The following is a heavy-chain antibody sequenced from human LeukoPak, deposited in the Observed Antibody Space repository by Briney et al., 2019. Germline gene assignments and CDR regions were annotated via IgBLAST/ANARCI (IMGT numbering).Heavy chain of an antibody. Sequence: GGSLRLSCAASGFTFDDYGVSWVRQAPGKGLEWGSGINWNGGSTGYADSVKGRLTISRDKAKNSLYLQINSLRAEDTALYYCARDRPPAQVGSGSYVGYFDYWGQGTLVTVSS. CDR2: INWNGGST. V-gene: IGHV3-20*04. CDR1: GFTFDDYG. CDR3: ARDRPPAQVGSGSYVGYFDY. D-gene: IGHD3-10*01. J-gene: IGHJ4*02.